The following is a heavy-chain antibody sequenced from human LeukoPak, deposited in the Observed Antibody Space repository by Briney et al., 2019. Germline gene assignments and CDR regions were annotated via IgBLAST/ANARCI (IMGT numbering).Heavy chain of an antibody. V-gene: IGHV4-34*01. J-gene: IGHJ6*03. CDR2: INHSGST. CDR3: ARAYGSGSLFYYYYMDV. Sequence: SETLSLTCAVYGGSFSGYYWSWIRQPAGKGLEWIGEINHSGSTNYNPSLKSRVTISVDTSKNQFSLKLSSVTAADTAVYYCARAYGSGSLFYYYYMDVWGKGTTVTVSS. CDR1: GGSFSGYY. D-gene: IGHD3-10*01.